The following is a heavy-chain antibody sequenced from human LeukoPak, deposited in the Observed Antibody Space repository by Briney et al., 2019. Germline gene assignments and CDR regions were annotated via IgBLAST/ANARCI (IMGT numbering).Heavy chain of an antibody. V-gene: IGHV1-46*01. D-gene: IGHD3-22*01. Sequence: GASVKVSSKASGYTFTSYYMHWVRQAPGQGREWMGMINPSGGSTSYSQKFQGRVTTTRDTSTSTVYMELRSLRSEDTAVYYCARDYYYDSSGYLYWGQGTLVTVSS. CDR2: INPSGGST. CDR3: ARDYYYDSSGYLY. J-gene: IGHJ4*02. CDR1: GYTFTSYY.